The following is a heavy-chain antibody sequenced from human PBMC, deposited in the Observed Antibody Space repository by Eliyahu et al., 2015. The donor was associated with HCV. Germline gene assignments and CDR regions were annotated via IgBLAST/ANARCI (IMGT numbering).Heavy chain of an antibody. D-gene: IGHD4-17*01. J-gene: IGHJ6*02. V-gene: IGHV3-23*01. CDR2: ISGSGGRT. CDR3: AKPREYGDYYYYGLDV. Sequence: EVQLLESGGGLVQPGGSLRLSCAASXFXFSTYTMSWVRXAXGKGLEWVSGISGSGGRTYYADSVKGRFTISRDNSKNTVYLQMNSLRAEDTAVYYCAKPREYGDYYYYGLDVWGQGTTV. CDR1: XFXFSTYT.